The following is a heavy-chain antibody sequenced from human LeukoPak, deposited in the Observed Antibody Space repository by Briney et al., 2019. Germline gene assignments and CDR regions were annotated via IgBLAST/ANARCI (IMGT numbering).Heavy chain of an antibody. D-gene: IGHD2-8*01. CDR3: ARGPNGNFYFDY. Sequence: GESLKISCKSSGYSFTNYWIAWVRQMPGKGLGWMGIIYPGDSDTRYSPSFQGQVTISADKSSSTAYLQWSSLKASDTAMYYCARGPNGNFYFDYWGQGTLVTVSS. J-gene: IGHJ4*02. V-gene: IGHV5-51*01. CDR2: IYPGDSDT. CDR1: GYSFTNYW.